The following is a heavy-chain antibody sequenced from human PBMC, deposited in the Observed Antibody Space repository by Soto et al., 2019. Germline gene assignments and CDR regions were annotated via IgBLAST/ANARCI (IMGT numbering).Heavy chain of an antibody. CDR2: MSYVGDNK. D-gene: IGHD3-22*01. V-gene: IGHV3-30-3*01. Sequence: QVQLVESGGGVVQPGRSLTLSCAASGFTFSSYAMQWVRQAPGEWLEWVAVMSYVGDNKYYADSVKGRFTISRDNSKNTLYLQMNSLRAEDTAVYYCAREDDRIGYYLDCWGQGTLVTVSS. J-gene: IGHJ4*02. CDR3: AREDDRIGYYLDC. CDR1: GFTFSSYA.